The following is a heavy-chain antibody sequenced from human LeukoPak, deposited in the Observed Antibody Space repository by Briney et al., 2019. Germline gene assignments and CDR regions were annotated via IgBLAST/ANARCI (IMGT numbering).Heavy chain of an antibody. CDR2: INPGDSDT. V-gene: IGHV5-51*01. J-gene: IGHJ4*02. D-gene: IGHD3-22*01. CDR1: GYRFTTYW. Sequence: GESLKISCKGSGYRFTTYWIGWVRQMPGKGLEWMGVINPGDSDTRYSPSFQGQVTISADKSISTAYLLWSSLKASDTAMYYCARHPITRYYDSSGYSAAGPDYWGQGTLVTVSS. CDR3: ARHPITRYYDSSGYSAAGPDY.